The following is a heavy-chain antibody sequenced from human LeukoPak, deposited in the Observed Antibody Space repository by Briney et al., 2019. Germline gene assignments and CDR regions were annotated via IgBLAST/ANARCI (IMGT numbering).Heavy chain of an antibody. J-gene: IGHJ4*02. CDR3: AKGPNPFGVARD. CDR1: GDTFTSYD. CDR2: MNPNSGNT. Sequence: ASVKVSCKASGDTFTSYDINWVRQATGQGLEWMGWMNPNSGNTGYAQKFQGRVTMTRNTSISTAYMELSSLRSEDTAVYYCAKGPNPFGVARDWGQGTLVTVSS. V-gene: IGHV1-8*01. D-gene: IGHD3-10*01.